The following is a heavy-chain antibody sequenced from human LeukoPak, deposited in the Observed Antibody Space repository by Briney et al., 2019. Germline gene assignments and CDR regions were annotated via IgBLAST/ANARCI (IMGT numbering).Heavy chain of an antibody. J-gene: IGHJ4*02. V-gene: IGHV4-59*01. CDR2: IYYSGST. Sequence: SETLSLTCTVSGGSISSYYWSWIRQPPGKGLEWIGYIYYSGSTNYNPSLKSRVTISVDTSKNQFSLKLSSVTAADTAVYYCAVRTSWSGYFDYWGQGTLVTVSS. CDR3: AVRTSWSGYFDY. CDR1: GGSISSYY. D-gene: IGHD3-3*01.